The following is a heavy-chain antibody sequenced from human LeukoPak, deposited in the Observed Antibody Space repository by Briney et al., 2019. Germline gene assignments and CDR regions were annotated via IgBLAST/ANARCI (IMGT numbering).Heavy chain of an antibody. Sequence: PSETLSLTCTVSGGSISSYYWSWIRQPPGKGLEWIGYIYYSGSTNYNPSLKSRVTISVDTSKNQFSLKLSSVTAADTAVYYCARGETAAVDAFDIWGQGTMVTVSS. CDR3: ARGETAAVDAFDI. J-gene: IGHJ3*02. V-gene: IGHV4-59*01. D-gene: IGHD5-18*01. CDR2: IYYSGST. CDR1: GGSISSYY.